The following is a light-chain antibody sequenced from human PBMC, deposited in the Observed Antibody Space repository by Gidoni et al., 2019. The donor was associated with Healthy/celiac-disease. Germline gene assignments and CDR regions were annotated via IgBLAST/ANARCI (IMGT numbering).Light chain of an antibody. CDR3: QQYGSSPLT. Sequence: ELVLTQSPGTLSLSPGERATLSCRASQSFSSSYLAWYQQKPGQAPRLLIYGASSRATGIPDRVSGSGSGTDFTLTISRLEPEDFAVYYCQQYGSSPLTFGQGTKVEIK. CDR1: QSFSSSY. CDR2: GAS. V-gene: IGKV3-20*01. J-gene: IGKJ1*01.